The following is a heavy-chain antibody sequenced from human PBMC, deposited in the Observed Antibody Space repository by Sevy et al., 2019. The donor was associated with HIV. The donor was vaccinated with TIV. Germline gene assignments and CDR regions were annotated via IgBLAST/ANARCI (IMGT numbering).Heavy chain of an antibody. Sequence: ASVKVSCKASNYNFFAYGFAWERQAPGQGLEWMGWISGFNGNTNYAQKLRGRVTLTTDSSTSTAYMELRSLTSDDTAVYYCAREVVTPGPDYGMDVWGPGTTVTVSS. V-gene: IGHV1-18*01. J-gene: IGHJ6*02. CDR2: ISGFNGNT. CDR1: NYNFFAYG. CDR3: AREVVTPGPDYGMDV. D-gene: IGHD3-22*01.